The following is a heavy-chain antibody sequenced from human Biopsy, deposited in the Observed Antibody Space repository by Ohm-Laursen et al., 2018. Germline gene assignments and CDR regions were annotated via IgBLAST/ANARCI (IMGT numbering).Heavy chain of an antibody. CDR3: ARAGPYYSDF. V-gene: IGHV3-23*01. J-gene: IGHJ4*02. CDR2: IGSDARST. Sequence: SLRPSCAASGFTFSNYARGWVRQAPGRGLECVSSIGSDARSTLYADSVQGRFTISRDNSKNTLYLQIDNLRAEDTALYYCARAGPYYSDFWGQGTLVTVSS. CDR1: GFTFSNYA.